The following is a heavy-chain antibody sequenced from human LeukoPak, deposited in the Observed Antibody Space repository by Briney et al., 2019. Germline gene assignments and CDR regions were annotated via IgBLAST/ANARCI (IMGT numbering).Heavy chain of an antibody. V-gene: IGHV4-4*07. Sequence: PSETLSLICTVSGGSISSYYWSWLPHPAAKGLEWIGRIYTSGSTHYHPSLKSRVTMSADTSNNQFSLKLSSVTAAATAVYYGARGGGSYYFGSWGQGTLVTVSS. CDR3: ARGGGSYYFGS. D-gene: IGHD1-26*01. J-gene: IGHJ4*02. CDR1: GGSISSYY. CDR2: IYTSGST.